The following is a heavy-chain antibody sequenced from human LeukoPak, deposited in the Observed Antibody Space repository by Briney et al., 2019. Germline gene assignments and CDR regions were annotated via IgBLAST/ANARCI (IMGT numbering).Heavy chain of an antibody. Sequence: PGGYLRLSCAASGFTFSSYWMSWVRQAPGKGLEWVANIKQDGSEKYYVDSVKGRFTISRDNAKNSLYLQMNSLRAEDTAVYYCARESEYYYGSGSKYWGQGTLVTVSS. V-gene: IGHV3-7*03. CDR1: GFTFSSYW. J-gene: IGHJ4*02. CDR3: ARESEYYYGSGSKY. CDR2: IKQDGSEK. D-gene: IGHD3-10*01.